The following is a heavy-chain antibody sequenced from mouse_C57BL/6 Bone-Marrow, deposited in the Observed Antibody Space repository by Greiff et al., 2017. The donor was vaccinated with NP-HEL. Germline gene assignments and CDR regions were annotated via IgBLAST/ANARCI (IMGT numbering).Heavy chain of an antibody. J-gene: IGHJ2*01. V-gene: IGHV1-47*01. CDR2: FHPYNDDT. CDR3: ARGGNYWYYFDY. D-gene: IGHD2-1*01. Sequence: QVQLQQSGAELVKPGASVKMSCKASGYTFTTYPIEWVKQNHGKSLEWIGNFHPYNDDTEYNEKFKNKATLTVEKSSSTVYLELSRLTSDDSFIYYCARGGNYWYYFDYWGQGTTLTVSS. CDR1: GYTFTTYP.